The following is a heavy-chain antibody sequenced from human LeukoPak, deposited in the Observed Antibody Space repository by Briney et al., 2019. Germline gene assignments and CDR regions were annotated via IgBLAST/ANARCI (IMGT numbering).Heavy chain of an antibody. Sequence: SETLSLTCTVSGGSVSFDYWSWIRQPPGKGLEWVGSIHHSGSSNYNSSLKSRVTLSLDTPKNQFSLRLSSVTVADTAVYYCTRENGDYAYDHWGQGTLVTVSS. V-gene: IGHV4-59*02. D-gene: IGHD4-17*01. J-gene: IGHJ4*02. CDR2: IHHSGSS. CDR1: GGSVSFDY. CDR3: TRENGDYAYDH.